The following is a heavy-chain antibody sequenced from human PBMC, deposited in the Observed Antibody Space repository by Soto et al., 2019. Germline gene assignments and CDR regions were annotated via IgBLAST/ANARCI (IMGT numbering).Heavy chain of an antibody. D-gene: IGHD6-6*01. CDR2: INADGSTT. CDR1: GLTFSSYW. Sequence: GGSLRLSCAASGLTFSSYWMHWVRQAPGKGLVWVSRINADGSTTTYADSVKGLFTISRDNAKNTLYLQMNSLRAEDTAVYYCVTVATHSYNWLDTWGQGTLVTVSS. J-gene: IGHJ5*02. V-gene: IGHV3-74*01. CDR3: VTVATHSYNWLDT.